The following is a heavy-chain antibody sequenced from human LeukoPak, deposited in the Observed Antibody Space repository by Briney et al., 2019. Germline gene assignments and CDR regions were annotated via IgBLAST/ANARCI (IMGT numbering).Heavy chain of an antibody. CDR2: INPNSGGT. CDR3: ARDSQGSSWSPFGYYYYYYMDV. CDR1: GYTFTGYY. Sequence: GASVKVSCKASGYTFTGYYMHWVRQAPGQGLEWMGWINPNSGGTNYAQKFQGRVTMTRDTSISTAYMELSRLRSDDTAVYYCARDSQGSSWSPFGYYYYYYMDVWGKGTTVTISS. J-gene: IGHJ6*03. V-gene: IGHV1-2*02. D-gene: IGHD6-13*01.